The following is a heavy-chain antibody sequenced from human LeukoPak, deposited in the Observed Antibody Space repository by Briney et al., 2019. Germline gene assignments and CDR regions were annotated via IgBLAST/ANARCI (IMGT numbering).Heavy chain of an antibody. CDR3: ARGGGYSYGLRGAFDI. D-gene: IGHD5-18*01. V-gene: IGHV1-69*05. Sequence: SVKVSCKASVGTFSSYAISWVRQAPGQGLGGMGIINPSGSSTSYAQKFQGRATITTDESTSTAYMELSSLRSEDTAVYYCARGGGYSYGLRGAFDIWGQGTMVTVSS. CDR2: INPSGSST. CDR1: VGTFSSYA. J-gene: IGHJ3*02.